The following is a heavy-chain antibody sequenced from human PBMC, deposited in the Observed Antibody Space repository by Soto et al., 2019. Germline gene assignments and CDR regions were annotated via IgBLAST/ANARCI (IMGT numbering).Heavy chain of an antibody. D-gene: IGHD2-15*01. CDR1: GYTFTSYW. J-gene: IGHJ4*02. CDR3: ARLWDGGYSDH. V-gene: IGHV5-10-1*01. CDR2: IDPSNSYT. Sequence: PGESLKISCQGSGYTFTSYWVIWVRQMPGKGLEWVGTIDPSNSYTNYGPSFQGHVTISTVKSIRTAYLQWSTLEASDTATYYCARLWDGGYSDHWGQGTLVTVSS.